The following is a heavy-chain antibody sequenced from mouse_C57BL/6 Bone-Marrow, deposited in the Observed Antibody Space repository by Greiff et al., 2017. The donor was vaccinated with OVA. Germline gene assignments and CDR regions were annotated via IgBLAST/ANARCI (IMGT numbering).Heavy chain of an antibody. CDR3: ARGGYGGDY. CDR2: IDPSDSYT. J-gene: IGHJ2*01. CDR1: GYTFTSYW. D-gene: IGHD2-2*01. V-gene: IGHV1-69*01. Sequence: QLQQPGAELVMPGASVKLSCKASGYTFTSYWMHWVKQRPGQGLEWIGEIDPSDSYTNYNQKFKGKSTLTVDKSSSTAYMQLSSLTSEDSAVYYCARGGYGGDYWGQGTTLTVSS.